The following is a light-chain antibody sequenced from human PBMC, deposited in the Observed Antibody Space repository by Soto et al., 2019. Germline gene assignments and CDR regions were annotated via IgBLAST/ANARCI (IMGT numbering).Light chain of an antibody. CDR3: SSYTHRATLI. V-gene: IGLV2-14*01. CDR2: EVT. J-gene: IGLJ2*01. CDR1: SSDVGGYNY. Sequence: QSALTQPPSASGSPGQSVTISCTGTSSDVGGYNYVSWYQQHPGKVPKLIIFEVTKRPSGFSSRFSGSKSGNTASLTISGLQAEDEADYYCSSYTHRATLIFGGGTQLTVL.